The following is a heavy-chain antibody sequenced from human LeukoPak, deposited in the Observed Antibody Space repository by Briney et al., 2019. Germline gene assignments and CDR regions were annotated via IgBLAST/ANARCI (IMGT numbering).Heavy chain of an antibody. CDR1: GYSISSGYY. CDR3: ARSVYSRGSYRYYFVY. Sequence: PSETLSLTCAVSGYSISSGYYWGWIRQPPGKGLEWIGSIYHSGSTYYNPSLKSRVTISVDTSKNQFSLKLSSVTAADTAVYYCARSVYSRGSYRYYFVYWGQGTLVTVSS. J-gene: IGHJ4*02. V-gene: IGHV4-38-2*01. CDR2: IYHSGST. D-gene: IGHD1-26*01.